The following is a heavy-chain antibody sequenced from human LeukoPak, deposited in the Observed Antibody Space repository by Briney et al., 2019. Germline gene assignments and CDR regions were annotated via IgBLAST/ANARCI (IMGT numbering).Heavy chain of an antibody. CDR2: INHSGST. J-gene: IGHJ3*02. CDR3: ASLGGAFDI. Sequence: PSETLSLTCAVYGGSFTSYYWSWIRQPPGKGLEWIGEINHSGSTNYNLSLKSRVTISVDTSKNQFSLKLSSVTAADTAVYYCASLGGAFDIWGQGTMVTVSS. CDR1: GGSFTSYY. V-gene: IGHV4-34*01.